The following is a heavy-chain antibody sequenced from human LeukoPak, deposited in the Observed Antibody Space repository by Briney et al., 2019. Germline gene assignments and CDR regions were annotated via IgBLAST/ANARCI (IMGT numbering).Heavy chain of an antibody. D-gene: IGHD2-21*02. Sequence: LETLSLTCTVSGASISSHYWSWIRQPPGKGLEWIGYISYSGSTDYNPSLKGRVSISVDTSKNQFSLKLSSVTAADTAVYYCARDPRAFCGGDCSKAFDIWGQGTMVTVSS. CDR3: ARDPRAFCGGDCSKAFDI. V-gene: IGHV4-59*11. CDR2: ISYSGST. J-gene: IGHJ3*02. CDR1: GASISSHY.